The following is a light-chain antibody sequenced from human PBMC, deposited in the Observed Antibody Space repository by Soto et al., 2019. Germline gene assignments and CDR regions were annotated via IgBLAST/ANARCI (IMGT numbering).Light chain of an antibody. CDR1: SSDVGAYNY. J-gene: IGLJ1*01. CDR3: SSKKTTASLV. CDR2: EVS. Sequence: SALTQPASVFGSSGQTITISCTGTSSDVGAYNYVSWYQQHPGKAPKLMIYEVSNRPSGVSDRFSGSKSGNTASLTISGLQAAYETDYYCSSKKTTASLVFGTGTKVT. V-gene: IGLV2-14*01.